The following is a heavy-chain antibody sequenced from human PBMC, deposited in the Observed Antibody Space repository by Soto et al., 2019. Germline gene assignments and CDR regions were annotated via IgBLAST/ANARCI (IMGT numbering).Heavy chain of an antibody. CDR3: AKDIVVVVAATHYYYGMDV. Sequence: ASVKVSCKASGGTFSSYAISWVRQAPGQGLEWMGGIIPIFGTANYAQKFQGRVTITADESTSTAYMELSSLRSEDTAVYYCAKDIVVVVAATHYYYGMDVWGQGTTVTVSS. CDR1: GGTFSSYA. J-gene: IGHJ6*02. V-gene: IGHV1-69*13. D-gene: IGHD2-15*01. CDR2: IIPIFGTA.